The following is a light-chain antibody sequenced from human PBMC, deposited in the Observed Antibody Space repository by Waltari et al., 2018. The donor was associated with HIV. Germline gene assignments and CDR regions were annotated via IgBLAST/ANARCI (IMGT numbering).Light chain of an antibody. CDR2: GNS. J-gene: IGLJ2*01. V-gene: IGLV1-40*01. Sequence: QSVLTQPPSVSGAPGQRVTISCTGSSSNTGAGYDVHWYQQLPGTAPKLLISGNSNRPSGVPDRFSGSKSGTSASLAITGLQAEDEADYYCQSYDSSLSGSRVFGGGTKLTVL. CDR3: QSYDSSLSGSRV. CDR1: SSNTGAGYD.